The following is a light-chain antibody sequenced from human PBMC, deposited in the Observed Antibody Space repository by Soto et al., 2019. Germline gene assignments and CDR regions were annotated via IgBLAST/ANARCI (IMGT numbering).Light chain of an antibody. CDR1: SSDVGGYNY. Sequence: QSALTQPASVSGSPGQSITISCTGTSSDVGGYNYVSWYQQHPGKAPKLMIYDVSIRPSGVSNRFSGSKSGNTASLTISGLQAEDEADYYCSSYTSSILFGGGTKLTVL. V-gene: IGLV2-14*01. CDR3: SSYTSSIL. J-gene: IGLJ2*01. CDR2: DVS.